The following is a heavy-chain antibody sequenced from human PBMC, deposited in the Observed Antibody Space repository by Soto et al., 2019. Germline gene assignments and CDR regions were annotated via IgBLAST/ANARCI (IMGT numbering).Heavy chain of an antibody. J-gene: IGHJ3*02. Sequence: GASVKVSCKASGYTFTSYYMHWVRQAPGQGLEWMGIINPSGGSTSYAQKFQGRVTMTRDTSTSTVYMEQSSLRSEDTAVYYCARDHKDIVLMVYAIPPSYAFDIWGQGTMVTVSS. CDR3: ARDHKDIVLMVYAIPPSYAFDI. V-gene: IGHV1-46*01. CDR2: INPSGGST. D-gene: IGHD2-8*01. CDR1: GYTFTSYY.